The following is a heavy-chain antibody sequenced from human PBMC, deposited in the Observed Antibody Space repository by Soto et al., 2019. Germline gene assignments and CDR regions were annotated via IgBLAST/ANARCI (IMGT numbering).Heavy chain of an antibody. CDR1: GYTFTSHD. Sequence: QVQLVQSGTEVKKPGASVKLSCKASGYTFTSHDINWVRQATGHGLEWMGWMNPNSGNTGYAQKFQGRVTMTRNTSISTSYMELSSLRSEDTAVYDCARWDYGVYARFDYWGQGTLVTVSS. CDR3: ARWDYGVYARFDY. J-gene: IGHJ4*02. CDR2: MNPNSGNT. D-gene: IGHD4-17*01. V-gene: IGHV1-8*01.